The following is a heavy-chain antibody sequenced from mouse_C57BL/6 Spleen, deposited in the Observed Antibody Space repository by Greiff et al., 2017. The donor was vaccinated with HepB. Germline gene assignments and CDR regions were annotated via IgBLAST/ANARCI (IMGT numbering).Heavy chain of an antibody. Sequence: DVKLEESGPGLVKPSQSLSLTCSVTGYSITSGYYWNWIRQFPGNKLEWMGYISYDGSNNYNPSLKNRISITRDTSKNQFFLKLNSVTTEDTATYYCARDKANSPYYYGRNWYFDVWGTGTTVTVSS. J-gene: IGHJ1*03. CDR2: ISYDGSN. CDR1: GYSITSGYY. V-gene: IGHV3-6*01. D-gene: IGHD1-1*01. CDR3: ARDKANSPYYYGRNWYFDV.